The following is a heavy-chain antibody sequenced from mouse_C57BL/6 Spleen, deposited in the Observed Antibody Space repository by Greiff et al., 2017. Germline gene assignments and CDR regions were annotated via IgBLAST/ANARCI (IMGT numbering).Heavy chain of an antibody. CDR2: FDPEDGDT. D-gene: IGHD1-1*01. CDR1: GFNFKDYY. CDR3: TTCDYGSSPYAMGY. V-gene: IGHV14-1*01. J-gene: IGHJ4*01. Sequence: VQLKQSGAELVRPGASVKLSCTASGFNFKDYYMHWVKQRPEQGLEWIGRFDPEDGDTEYAPKFQGKATMTADTSSNTAYLQLSSLTSEETSVYYCTTCDYGSSPYAMGYWGQGTSVT.